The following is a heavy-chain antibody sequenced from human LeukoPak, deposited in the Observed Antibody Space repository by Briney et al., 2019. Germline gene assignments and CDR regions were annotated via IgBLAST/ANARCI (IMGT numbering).Heavy chain of an antibody. Sequence: SDTLSLTCTVSGYSISSGYYWGWIRQPPGKGLEWIGSIYHSGSTYYNPSLKSRVTISVDTSKNQFSLKLSSVTAADTAVYYCARHKRSVVVTDGTPYFDYWGQGTLVTVSS. J-gene: IGHJ4*02. CDR1: GYSISSGYY. D-gene: IGHD2-21*02. V-gene: IGHV4-38-2*02. CDR3: ARHKRSVVVTDGTPYFDY. CDR2: IYHSGST.